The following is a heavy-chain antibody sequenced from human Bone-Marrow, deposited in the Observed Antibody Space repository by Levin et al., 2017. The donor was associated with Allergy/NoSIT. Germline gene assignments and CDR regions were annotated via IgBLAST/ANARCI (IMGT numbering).Heavy chain of an antibody. Sequence: SQTLSLTCAVSGVSISSSDNYWGWIRQPPGKGLEWIGTVYHSGATYYSPSLSSRVTISVDTDKNHFSLELTSVTAADTAVYYCARHDDILTGYHEGWFDPWGQGTLVTVSS. CDR2: VYHSGAT. D-gene: IGHD3-9*01. J-gene: IGHJ5*02. CDR1: GVSISSSDNY. CDR3: ARHDDILTGYHEGWFDP. V-gene: IGHV4-39*01.